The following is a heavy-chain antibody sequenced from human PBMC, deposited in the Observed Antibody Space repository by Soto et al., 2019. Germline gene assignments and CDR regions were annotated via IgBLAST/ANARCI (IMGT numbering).Heavy chain of an antibody. D-gene: IGHD3-22*01. Sequence: PGGAQNPSCAASGFTFSDHYMSWLRQAPGEGVVWFSYISSSGSIIYYADSVKGRSTISRDNSKNTLYLQMNSLRAEDTAVYYCARPLHYDSSGYSDYYGMDVWGQGTTVTVSS. V-gene: IGHV3-11*01. J-gene: IGHJ6*02. CDR3: ARPLHYDSSGYSDYYGMDV. CDR2: ISSSGSII. CDR1: GFTFSDHY.